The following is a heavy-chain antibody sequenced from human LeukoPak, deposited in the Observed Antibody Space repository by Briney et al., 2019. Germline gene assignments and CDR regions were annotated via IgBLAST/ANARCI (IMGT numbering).Heavy chain of an antibody. Sequence: GASVKISCKASGYTFTSYGISWVRQAPGQGLEWMGWISAYNGNTNYAQKLQGRVTMTTDTSTSTAYMELRSLRSDDTAVYYCARVSTGFYYDSSGYVGYWGQGTLVTVSS. CDR1: GYTFTSYG. J-gene: IGHJ4*02. V-gene: IGHV1-18*01. CDR3: ARVSTGFYYDSSGYVGY. D-gene: IGHD3-22*01. CDR2: ISAYNGNT.